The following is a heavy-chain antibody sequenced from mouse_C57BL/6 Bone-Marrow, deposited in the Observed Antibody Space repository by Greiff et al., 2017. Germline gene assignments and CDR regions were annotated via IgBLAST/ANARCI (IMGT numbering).Heavy chain of an antibody. D-gene: IGHD2-1*01. J-gene: IGHJ2*01. V-gene: IGHV1-7*01. Sequence: QVQLQQSGAELAKPGASVKLSCKASGYTFTSYWMHWVKQRPGQGLEWIGYINPSSGYTKYNQKFKDKATLTADKSSSTAYMHLSSLTYEDSAVYDCATLYGNYVFDYWGQGTTLTVSS. CDR1: GYTFTSYW. CDR3: ATLYGNYVFDY. CDR2: INPSSGYT.